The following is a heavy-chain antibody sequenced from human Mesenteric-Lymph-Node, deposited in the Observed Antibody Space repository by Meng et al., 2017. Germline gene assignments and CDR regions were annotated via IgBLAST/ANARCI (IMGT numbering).Heavy chain of an antibody. J-gene: IGHJ6*02. CDR1: SDTFTSCD. D-gene: IGHD1-1*01. CDR3: ARGLDNYRYYYGMDV. CDR2: VNFSSGNT. Sequence: AAVKVSCKVSSDTFTSCDIDWVRQASGQGLEWMGWVNFSSGNTGYAQNVQGRVTMTRDTSITTAYMELSGLRSEYTSVYYCARGLDNYRYYYGMDVWGQGTTVTVSS. V-gene: IGHV1-8*02.